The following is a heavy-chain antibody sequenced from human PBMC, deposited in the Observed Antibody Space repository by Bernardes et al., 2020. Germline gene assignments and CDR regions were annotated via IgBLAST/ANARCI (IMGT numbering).Heavy chain of an antibody. CDR1: GFTFSSYV. D-gene: IGHD3-3*01. V-gene: IGHV3-23*01. CDR2: ISGSGSST. CDR3: ARDRPREFLKY. Sequence: GSLRLSCAASGFTFSSYVMNWVRQAPGKGLEWVSAISGSGSSTYYADFVKGRFTISRDNAKDTLYLQMNSLRVEDTAVYYCARDRPREFLKYWGQGTLLTVSS. J-gene: IGHJ4*02.